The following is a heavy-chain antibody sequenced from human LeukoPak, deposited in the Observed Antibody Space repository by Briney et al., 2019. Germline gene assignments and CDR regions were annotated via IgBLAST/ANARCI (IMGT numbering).Heavy chain of an antibody. V-gene: IGHV4-38-2*02. Sequence: SETLSLTCTVSGYSISSGYYRGWIRQPPGKGLEWIGSIYHSGGTYYNPSLKSRVTISVDTSKNQFSLKLSSVTAADTAVYYCARVPSLGLDYYYYMDVWGKGTTVTVSS. CDR2: IYHSGGT. J-gene: IGHJ6*03. D-gene: IGHD7-27*01. CDR1: GYSISSGYY. CDR3: ARVPSLGLDYYYYMDV.